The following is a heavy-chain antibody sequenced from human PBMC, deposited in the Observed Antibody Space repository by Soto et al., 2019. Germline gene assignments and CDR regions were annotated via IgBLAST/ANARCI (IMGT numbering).Heavy chain of an antibody. CDR3: AKTAASDYYYSYAMHV. Sequence: SETLSLTCTVSGGSISSYYWSWIRPPPGKGLEWIGYIYYSGSTNYNPSLKSRVTISVDTSKNQFSLKLSSVTAADTAVYYCAKTAASDYYYSYAMHVWGQVTAVT. V-gene: IGHV4-59*08. J-gene: IGHJ6*02. CDR2: IYYSGST. D-gene: IGHD2-15*01. CDR1: GGSISSYY.